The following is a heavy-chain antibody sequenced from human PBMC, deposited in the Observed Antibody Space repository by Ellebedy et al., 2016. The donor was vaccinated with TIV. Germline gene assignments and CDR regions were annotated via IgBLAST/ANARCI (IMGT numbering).Heavy chain of an antibody. CDR1: GVSVSSRNW. CDR2: IFHSGRT. CDR3: ARNVWFGELSDPFYFGY. V-gene: IGHV4-4*02. J-gene: IGHJ4*02. Sequence: SETLSLTXAVSGVSVSSRNWWSWVRQTPGKGLEWIGEIFHSGRTNYNPSLKSRVTISVDKSKNEISLRLTSVAAADTAVYYCARNVWFGELSDPFYFGYWGQGRLVTVSS. D-gene: IGHD3-10*01.